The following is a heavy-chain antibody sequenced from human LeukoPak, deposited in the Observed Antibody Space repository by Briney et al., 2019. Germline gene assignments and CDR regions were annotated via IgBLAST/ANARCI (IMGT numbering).Heavy chain of an antibody. CDR2: ISLDGGST. V-gene: IGHV3-20*04. Sequence: PGGSLRLSCAVSGFTFGGYSMSWVRQVPGKGLEWVSGISLDGGSTDYADSVKGRFTISRDNSKNTLYLQMNSLRAEDTAVYYCAKDGSQSPNYDILTGLLAVYFQHWGQGTLVTVSS. J-gene: IGHJ1*01. D-gene: IGHD3-9*01. CDR3: AKDGSQSPNYDILTGLLAVYFQH. CDR1: GFTFGGYS.